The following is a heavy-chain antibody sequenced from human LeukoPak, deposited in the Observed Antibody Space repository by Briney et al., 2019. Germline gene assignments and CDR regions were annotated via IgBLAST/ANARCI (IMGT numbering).Heavy chain of an antibody. CDR1: GFTFIDYD. CDR3: AKAATSDNFWSGYFISYYYGMDV. V-gene: IGHV3-11*01. Sequence: PGRSLRLSCAASGFTFIDYDMSWVRQAPGKGLGWGSYISSRGSTIYYADSVKGRFTISRENAKTPLYLQMTSLRAEDTAVYYCAKAATSDNFWSGYFISYYYGMDVWGQGTTVTVSS. J-gene: IGHJ6*02. D-gene: IGHD3-3*01. CDR2: ISSRGSTI.